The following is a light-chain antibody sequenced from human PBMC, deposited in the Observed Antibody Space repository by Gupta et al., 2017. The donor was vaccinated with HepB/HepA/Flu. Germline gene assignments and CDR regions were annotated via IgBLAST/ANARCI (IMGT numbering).Light chain of an antibody. V-gene: IGKV4-1*01. CDR3: QQYYSTLV. CDR2: WAS. J-gene: IGKJ2*01. Sequence: DIVMTQSPDSLAVSLGERTTINCKSSQSVLYSSNNKNYLAWYQQKPGQPPKLLIYWASTRESGVPDRFSDSGSGTDFTLTISSLQAEDVAVYYCQQYYSTLVFGQGTKLEIK. CDR1: QSVLYSSNNKNY.